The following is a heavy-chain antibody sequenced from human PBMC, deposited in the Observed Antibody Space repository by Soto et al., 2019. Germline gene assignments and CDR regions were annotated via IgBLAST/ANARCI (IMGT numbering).Heavy chain of an antibody. D-gene: IGHD1-26*01. CDR1: GFTFSSYG. CDR3: AKDQGGGATDY. V-gene: IGHV3-30*18. J-gene: IGHJ4*02. CDR2: ISYDGSNK. Sequence: QVQLVESGGGVVQPGRSLRLSCAASGFTFSSYGMHWVRQAPGKGLEWVAVISYDGSNKYYADSVKGRFTISRDNSKNPLYLQMNSLRAEDTAVYYCAKDQGGGATDYWGQGTLVTVSS.